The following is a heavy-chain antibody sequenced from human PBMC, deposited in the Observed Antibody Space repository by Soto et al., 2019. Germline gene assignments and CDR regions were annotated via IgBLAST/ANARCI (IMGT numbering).Heavy chain of an antibody. CDR3: ARRYGGAVDY. Sequence: PSETLSLTCTVSGGSISHYYWSWIRQPPGKGLEWIGYIYFSGSTNYNPSLKSRVTLSVDTSKNQFSLKLSSVTAADTAVYYCARRYGGAVDYWGQGTLVTAPQ. J-gene: IGHJ4*02. CDR2: IYFSGST. D-gene: IGHD3-10*01. CDR1: GGSISHYY. V-gene: IGHV4-59*08.